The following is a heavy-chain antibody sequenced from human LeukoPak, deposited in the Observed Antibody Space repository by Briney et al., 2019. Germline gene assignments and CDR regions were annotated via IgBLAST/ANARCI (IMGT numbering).Heavy chain of an antibody. CDR2: IRGSGGGT. D-gene: IGHD4-17*01. Sequence: PEGSLRLSCAASGFIFSNYALMWLRQSPGKGLEWVSAIRGSGGGTFYADSVKGRFIISRDNSKNTLYLQMNGLRAEDTAVYYCARDPNGDYIGAFDMWGRGTLVTVSS. J-gene: IGHJ3*02. CDR1: GFIFSNYA. V-gene: IGHV3-23*01. CDR3: ARDPNGDYIGAFDM.